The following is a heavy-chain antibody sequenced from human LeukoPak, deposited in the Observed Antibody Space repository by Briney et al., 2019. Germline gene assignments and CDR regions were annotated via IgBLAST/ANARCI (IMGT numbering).Heavy chain of an antibody. CDR2: IYPNSDT. D-gene: IGHD4-11*01. V-gene: IGHV3-53*01. Sequence: PGGSLRLSCAASGFTVRSNYMSWVRQAPGKGLKWVSVIYPNSDTYYADSVRGRFTISRDTSKNTMYVQLNSLRAEDTAVYYCVRHTVTGYYFDFWGQGTLVTVSS. CDR3: VRHTVTGYYFDF. J-gene: IGHJ4*02. CDR1: GFTVRSNY.